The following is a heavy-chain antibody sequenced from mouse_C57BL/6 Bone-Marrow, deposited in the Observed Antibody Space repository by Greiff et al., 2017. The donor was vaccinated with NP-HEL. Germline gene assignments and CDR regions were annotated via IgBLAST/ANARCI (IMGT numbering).Heavy chain of an antibody. Sequence: QVQLQQSGPELVQPGASVKLSCKASGYTFTSYDINWVKQRPGQGLEWIGWIYPRDGSTKYNEKFKGKATLTVDTSSSTAYIELHSLSSEHSAVYFCARNGDYDYVGYYVDYWGQGTTLTASS. CDR1: GYTFTSYD. CDR2: IYPRDGST. V-gene: IGHV1-85*01. J-gene: IGHJ2*01. D-gene: IGHD2-4*01. CDR3: ARNGDYDYVGYYVDY.